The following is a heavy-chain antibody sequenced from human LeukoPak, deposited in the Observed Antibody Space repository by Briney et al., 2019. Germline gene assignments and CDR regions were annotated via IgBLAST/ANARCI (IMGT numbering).Heavy chain of an antibody. Sequence: GGSLRLSCAASGFTFSSYAMSWVRQAPGKGLEWVSAISGSGGSTYYADSVKGRFTISRDNAKNSLYLQMNSLRAEDTAVYYCARDSSSWYHYFDYWGQGTLVTVSS. CDR1: GFTFSSYA. CDR3: ARDSSSWYHYFDY. CDR2: ISGSGGST. D-gene: IGHD6-13*01. J-gene: IGHJ4*02. V-gene: IGHV3-23*01.